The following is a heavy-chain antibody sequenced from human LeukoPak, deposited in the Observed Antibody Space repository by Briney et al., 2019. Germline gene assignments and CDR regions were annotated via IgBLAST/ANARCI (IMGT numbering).Heavy chain of an antibody. Sequence: GSSLRLSCAASELTVRSTYMNWGPKAPGKGLGWVSVIFGGAVTYYADSAKDRFTISRDNSKNTLHLHMNTLRAEPTPLYFCAGEFVYGAPFDPWGDGRLVTASS. CDR2: IFGGAVT. D-gene: IGHD4-17*01. V-gene: IGHV3-66*01. CDR1: ELTVRSTY. CDR3: AGEFVYGAPFDP. J-gene: IGHJ5*02.